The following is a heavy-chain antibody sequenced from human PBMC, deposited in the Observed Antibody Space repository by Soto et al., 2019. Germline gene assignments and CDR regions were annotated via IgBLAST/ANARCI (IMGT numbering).Heavy chain of an antibody. D-gene: IGHD1-26*01. CDR1: GGTFISYA. J-gene: IGHJ4*02. Sequence: QVQLVQSVAEVKKPGSSVKVSCKASGGTFISYAISWVRQAPGQGLEWMGGIIPIFGTANYAQKFQGRVTITAYTSTSTAYMELSSLRSEDTAVYYCAGKWELLRPGGYFDYWGQGTLVTVSS. CDR3: AGKWELLRPGGYFDY. CDR2: IIPIFGTA. V-gene: IGHV1-69*06.